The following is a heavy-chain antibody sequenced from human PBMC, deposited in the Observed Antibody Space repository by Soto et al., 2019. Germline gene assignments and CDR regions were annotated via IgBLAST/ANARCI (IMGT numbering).Heavy chain of an antibody. CDR1: GFTFSGYN. D-gene: IGHD1-26*01. V-gene: IGHV3-21*01. CDR3: ARKTPNEYPGAFDY. Sequence: PGGSLRLSCAASGFTFSGYNMNWVRQAPGKGLEWVSSISSSTSYIYYADSVKGRFTISRDNARNSLYLQMNSLRAEDTAVYYCARKTPNEYPGAFDYWGQGTLVTVSS. J-gene: IGHJ4*02. CDR2: ISSSTSYI.